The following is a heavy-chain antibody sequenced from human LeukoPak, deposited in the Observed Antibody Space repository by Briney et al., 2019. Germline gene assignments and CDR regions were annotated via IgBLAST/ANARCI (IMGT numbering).Heavy chain of an antibody. CDR2: IYYSGST. CDR1: GGSISSYY. J-gene: IGHJ4*02. CDR3: ARGYCGGDCYSLDY. Sequence: SETLSLTCTVSGGSISSYYWSWIRQPPGKGLEWIGYIYYSGSTNYNPSLKSRVTISVDTSKNQFSLKLSSVTAADTAVYYCARGYCGGDCYSLDYWGQGTLVTVSS. D-gene: IGHD2-21*02. V-gene: IGHV4-59*01.